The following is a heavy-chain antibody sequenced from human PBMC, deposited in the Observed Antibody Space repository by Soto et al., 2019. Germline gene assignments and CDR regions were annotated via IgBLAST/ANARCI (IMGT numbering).Heavy chain of an antibody. CDR2: IYGSGRGI. J-gene: IGHJ4*02. CDR3: AKDAVYNDGLWLMDH. CDR1: GLPHSNFA. V-gene: IGHV3-23*05. Sequence: GGSLRLSCTASGLPHSNFAMMWVRQAPGKGLECVSGIYGSGRGIEYADSVKGRFTISRDNSKNTVYLEMTDLRADDTAIYYCAKDAVYNDGLWLMDHWGQGAQVTVSS. D-gene: IGHD2-21*01.